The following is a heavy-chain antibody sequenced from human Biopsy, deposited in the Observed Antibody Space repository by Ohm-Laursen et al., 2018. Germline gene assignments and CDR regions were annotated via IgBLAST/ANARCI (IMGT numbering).Heavy chain of an antibody. D-gene: IGHD1-7*01. CDR1: GYTFTSYD. J-gene: IGHJ5*02. Sequence: ASVKVSCKASGYTFTSYDITWVRQAPGQGPEWIGGLNPVSGNSNFGQKFRGRVTVTSDTSISTAYMELSGLTSDDTATYYCGRAVRNQLLTDPWGQGTLVTVTS. V-gene: IGHV1-8*01. CDR2: LNPVSGNS. CDR3: GRAVRNQLLTDP.